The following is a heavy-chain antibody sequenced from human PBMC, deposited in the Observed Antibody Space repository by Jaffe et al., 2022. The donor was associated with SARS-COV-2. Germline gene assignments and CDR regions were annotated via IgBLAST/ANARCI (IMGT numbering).Heavy chain of an antibody. CDR3: ARVLSDSSGWYQFDF. J-gene: IGHJ4*02. V-gene: IGHV3-53*01. CDR1: GFTVSSNY. CDR2: IHSGGST. D-gene: IGHD6-19*01. Sequence: EVQLVESGGGLIQPGGSLRLSCAASGFTVSSNYMSWVRQAPGKGLEWVSSIHSGGSTYYADSVKGRFTISGDHSKNTVYVDMNSLRAEDTAVYYCARVLSDSSGWYQFDFWGQGTLVTVSS.